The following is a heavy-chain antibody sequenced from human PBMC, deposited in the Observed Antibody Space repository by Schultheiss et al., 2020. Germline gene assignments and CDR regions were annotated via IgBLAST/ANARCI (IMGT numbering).Heavy chain of an antibody. J-gene: IGHJ4*02. CDR1: GGTFSSYA. D-gene: IGHD2-2*01. CDR2: ISAYNGNT. Sequence: SVKVSCKASGGTFSSYAISWVRQAPGQGLEWMGWISAYNGNTNYAQKFQGRVTITADKSTSTAYMELSSLRSEDTAVYYCATRGGKYCSSTSCYFDYWGQGTLVTVSS. V-gene: IGHV1-69*10. CDR3: ATRGGKYCSSTSCYFDY.